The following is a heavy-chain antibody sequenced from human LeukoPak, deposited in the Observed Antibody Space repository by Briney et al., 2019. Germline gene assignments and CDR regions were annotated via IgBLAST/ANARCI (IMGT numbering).Heavy chain of an antibody. V-gene: IGHV4-61*02. D-gene: IGHD5-18*01. Sequence: SETLSLTCTVSGGSISSSSYYWSWIRQPAGKGLEWIGRIYTSGSTNYNPSLKSRVTISVDTSKNQFSLKLNSMTAADTAVYYCARGGYNYGYIYWGQGTLVTVSS. J-gene: IGHJ4*02. CDR3: ARGGYNYGYIY. CDR1: GGSISSSSYY. CDR2: IYTSGST.